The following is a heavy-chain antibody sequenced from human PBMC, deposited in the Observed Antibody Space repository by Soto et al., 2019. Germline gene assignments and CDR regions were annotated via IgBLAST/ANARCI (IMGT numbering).Heavy chain of an antibody. V-gene: IGHV2-5*02. Sequence: QISLKESGPTLVNPTQTLTLTCTFSGFSLSTSGVGVGWIRQPPGKALEWLALIYWDDDKRYSPSLKSRLTITKDTSKNQVVLTMTNMDPVGTATYYCARRTRARSTYYCDYWGQGTLVTVSS. CDR3: ARRTRARSTYYCDY. D-gene: IGHD6-6*01. CDR2: IYWDDDK. J-gene: IGHJ4*02. CDR1: GFSLSTSGVG.